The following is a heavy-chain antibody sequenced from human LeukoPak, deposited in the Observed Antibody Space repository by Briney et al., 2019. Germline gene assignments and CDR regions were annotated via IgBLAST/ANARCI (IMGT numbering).Heavy chain of an antibody. CDR3: TRGRRTSGTSDPEDY. J-gene: IGHJ4*02. Sequence: ASVKVSCKASGYSFTGYYMHWVRQAPGQGLEWMGRINPNSGDTNYAQKFQGRVIMTRDTSISTAYMEMSRLTSEDTAVYYCTRGRRTSGTSDPEDYWGQGTLVTVSS. CDR1: GYSFTGYY. D-gene: IGHD1-1*01. CDR2: INPNSGDT. V-gene: IGHV1-2*06.